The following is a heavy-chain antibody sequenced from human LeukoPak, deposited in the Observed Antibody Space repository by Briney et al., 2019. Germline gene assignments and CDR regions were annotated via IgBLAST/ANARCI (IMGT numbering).Heavy chain of an antibody. CDR2: IIPIFGTA. Sequence: ASVKVSCKASGGTFSSYAISWVRQAPGQGLEWMGGIIPIFGTANYAQKFQGRVTITVDESTSTAYMELSSLRSEDTAVYYCAAGDAYGSGSYYNPDYWGQGTLVTVSS. V-gene: IGHV1-69*13. CDR3: AAGDAYGSGSYYNPDY. J-gene: IGHJ4*02. CDR1: GGTFSSYA. D-gene: IGHD3-10*01.